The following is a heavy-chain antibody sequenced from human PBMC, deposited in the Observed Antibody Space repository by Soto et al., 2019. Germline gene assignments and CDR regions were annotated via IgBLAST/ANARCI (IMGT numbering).Heavy chain of an antibody. CDR1: GGSISSYY. J-gene: IGHJ4*01. CDR2: IYYGGST. CDR3: ASTEPHNDFWSANYYFAY. V-gene: IGHV4-59*04. D-gene: IGHD3-3*01. Sequence: SSETLSLTCTVSGGSISSYYWSWIRQPPGKGLEWIGSIYYGGSTYYNASLKSRVTISVDTSKNQFSLKLSSVTAADTAVYFCASTEPHNDFWSANYYFAYWGQGTLVTVSS.